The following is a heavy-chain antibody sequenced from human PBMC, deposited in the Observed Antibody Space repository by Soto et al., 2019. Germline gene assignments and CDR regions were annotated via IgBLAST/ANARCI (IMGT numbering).Heavy chain of an antibody. Sequence: SETLSLTCTVSGGSISSYYWSWSRQPPGKGLEWIGYIYYSGSTNYNPSLKSRVTISIDTSKNQISLKLSSVTAADTAGYYCASASSGSYVFDYWGQGTLVTVSS. CDR3: ASASSGSYVFDY. V-gene: IGHV4-59*01. D-gene: IGHD1-26*01. CDR1: GGSISSYY. J-gene: IGHJ4*02. CDR2: IYYSGST.